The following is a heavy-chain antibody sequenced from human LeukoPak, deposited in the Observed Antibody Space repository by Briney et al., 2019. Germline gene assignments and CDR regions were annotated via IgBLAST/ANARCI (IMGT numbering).Heavy chain of an antibody. V-gene: IGHV4-59*12. D-gene: IGHD6-19*01. CDR2: IYYSGST. Sequence: PSETLSLTCSVSGVAISDYFWSWIRQPARRDLEWIGYIYYSGSTNYNPSLKSRVTISVDTSKNQFSLKLSSVTAVDTAVYYCARIGFEARDEWLNWYFDLWGRGTLVTVSS. J-gene: IGHJ2*01. CDR3: ARIGFEARDEWLNWYFDL. CDR1: GVAISDYF.